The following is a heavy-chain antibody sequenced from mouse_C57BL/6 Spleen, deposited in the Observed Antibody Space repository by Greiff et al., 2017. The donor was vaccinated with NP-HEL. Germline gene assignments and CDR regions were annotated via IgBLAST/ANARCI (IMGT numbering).Heavy chain of an antibody. CDR2: INPSNGGT. J-gene: IGHJ4*01. CDR1: GYTFTSYW. CDR3: ARSSFYDGYYGYAMDY. Sequence: QVQLQQPGTELVKPGASVKLSCKASGYTFTSYWMHWVKQRPGQGLEWIGNINPSNGGTNYNEKFKSKATLTVDKSSSTAYMQLSSLTSEDSAVYYCARSSFYDGYYGYAMDYGGQGTSVTVSS. V-gene: IGHV1-53*01. D-gene: IGHD2-3*01.